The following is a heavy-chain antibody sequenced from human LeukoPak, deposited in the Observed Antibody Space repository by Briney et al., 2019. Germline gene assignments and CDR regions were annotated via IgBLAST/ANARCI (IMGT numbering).Heavy chain of an antibody. CDR2: ISYDGTNK. CDR3: ARGSLSRWFDY. Sequence: GESLRLSCAASGFTFSNYVIHWVRQAPGKGLEWLAVISYDGTNKYYADTVKGRFTISRDNAKNSLYLQMNSLRAEDTALYYCARGSLSRWFDYWGQGTLVTVSS. V-gene: IGHV3-30*03. J-gene: IGHJ4*02. CDR1: GFTFSNYV. D-gene: IGHD3-16*02.